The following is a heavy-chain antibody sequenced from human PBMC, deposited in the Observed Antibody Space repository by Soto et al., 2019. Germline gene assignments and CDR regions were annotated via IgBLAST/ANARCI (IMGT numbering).Heavy chain of an antibody. V-gene: IGHV3-7*01. Sequence: EVQLVESGGGLVQPGGSLRLSCAASQFTFSNYWMSWVRQAPGKGLEWVANIKQDGSEKYYVDSVKGRFTISRDNAKNSLYRKRNSLGAEDTALYYGAKGGGEWGGQGTLVTVSS. CDR3: AKGGGEW. J-gene: IGHJ4*02. CDR2: IKQDGSEK. D-gene: IGHD1-26*01. CDR1: QFTFSNYW.